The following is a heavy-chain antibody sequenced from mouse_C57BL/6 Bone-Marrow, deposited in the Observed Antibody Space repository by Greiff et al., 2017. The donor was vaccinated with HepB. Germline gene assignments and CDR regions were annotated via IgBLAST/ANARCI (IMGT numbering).Heavy chain of an antibody. CDR1: GYTFTSYN. Sequence: LQQSGAELVRPGASVKMSCKASGYTFTSYNMHWVKQTPRQGLEWIGAIYPGNGDTSYNQKFKGKATLTVDKSSSTAYMQLSSLTSEDSAVYFCARSHYGSSSWYFDVWGTGTTVTVSS. CDR3: ARSHYGSSSWYFDV. V-gene: IGHV1-12*01. CDR2: IYPGNGDT. D-gene: IGHD1-1*01. J-gene: IGHJ1*03.